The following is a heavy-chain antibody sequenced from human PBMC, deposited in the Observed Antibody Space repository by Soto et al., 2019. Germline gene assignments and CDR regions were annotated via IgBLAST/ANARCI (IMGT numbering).Heavy chain of an antibody. J-gene: IGHJ6*02. CDR2: IYNGGNT. CDR1: GGSISSYY. D-gene: IGHD3-10*01. V-gene: IGHV4-4*07. CDR3: ARDGSDSYGLDV. Sequence: SETLSLTCTVSGGSISSYYWSWIRQSAGKGLEWIGRIYNGGNTQYNPSLKSRVTVSADTSKNQFSLRLNSVTAADTAVYYCARDGSDSYGLDVWGQGTKVTVSS.